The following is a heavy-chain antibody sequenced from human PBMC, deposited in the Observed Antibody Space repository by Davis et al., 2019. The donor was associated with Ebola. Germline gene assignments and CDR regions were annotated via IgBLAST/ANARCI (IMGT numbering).Heavy chain of an antibody. CDR2: IYTSGST. CDR3: ARRVGGSGKFDY. Sequence: ETLSLTCAVYGGSFSGYYWSWIRQPPGKGLEWIGRIYTSGSTNYNPSLKSRVTMSVDTSKNQFSLKLTSVTAADTAVYYCARRVGGSGKFDYWGQGTLVTVSS. J-gene: IGHJ4*02. CDR1: GGSFSGYY. D-gene: IGHD1-26*01. V-gene: IGHV4-59*10.